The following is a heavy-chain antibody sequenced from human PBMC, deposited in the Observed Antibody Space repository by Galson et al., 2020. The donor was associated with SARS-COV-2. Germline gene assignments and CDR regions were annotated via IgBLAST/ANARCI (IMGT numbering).Heavy chain of an antibody. Sequence: GESLKISCAASGFTFSSYGMHWVRQAPGKGLEWVAVISYDGSNKYYADSVKGRFTISRDNSKNTLYLQMNSLRAEDTAVYYCAREDILRFDAFDIWGQGTMVTVSS. CDR2: ISYDGSNK. V-gene: IGHV3-30*03. J-gene: IGHJ3*02. D-gene: IGHD3-9*01. CDR3: AREDILRFDAFDI. CDR1: GFTFSSYG.